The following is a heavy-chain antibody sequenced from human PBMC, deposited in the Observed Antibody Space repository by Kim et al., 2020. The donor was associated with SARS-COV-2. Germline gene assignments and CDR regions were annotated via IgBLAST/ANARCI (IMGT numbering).Heavy chain of an antibody. CDR2: IYYSGST. CDR1: GGSISSSSYY. Sequence: SETLSLTCTVSGGSISSSSYYWGWIRQPPGKGLEWIGSIYYSGSTYYNPSLKSRVTISVDTSKNQFSLKLSSVTAADTAVYYCAGGRSYFPSGWGQGTLVTVSS. V-gene: IGHV4-39*01. D-gene: IGHD1-26*01. J-gene: IGHJ4*02. CDR3: AGGRSYFPSG.